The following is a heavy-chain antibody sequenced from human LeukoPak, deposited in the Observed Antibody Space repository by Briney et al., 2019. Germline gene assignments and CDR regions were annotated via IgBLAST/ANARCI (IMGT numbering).Heavy chain of an antibody. CDR1: GYSFTTYW. Sequence: GESLKISCKGSGYSFTTYWIAWVRQMPGKGLEWMGIIYPSDSDTRYSPSFQGQVTMSADKSISTAYLQWSSLRASDSAMYYCARQYCSGGSCYGAFDIWGQGTMVTVSS. J-gene: IGHJ3*02. D-gene: IGHD2-15*01. V-gene: IGHV5-51*01. CDR3: ARQYCSGGSCYGAFDI. CDR2: IYPSDSDT.